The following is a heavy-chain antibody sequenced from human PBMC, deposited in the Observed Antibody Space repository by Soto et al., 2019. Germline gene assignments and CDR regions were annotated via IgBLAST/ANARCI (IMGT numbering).Heavy chain of an antibody. J-gene: IGHJ5*02. V-gene: IGHV4-61*01. CDR3: ARDRDYDFWSGYYH. Sequence: PSETLSLTCTVSGGSVSIGSYYWSWIRQPPGKGLEWIGYIYYSGSTNYTPSLKSRVTISVATSKSQFSLKLSSVTAADTAVYYCARDRDYDFWSGYYHWGQGTLVTVSS. D-gene: IGHD3-3*01. CDR1: GGSVSIGSYY. CDR2: IYYSGST.